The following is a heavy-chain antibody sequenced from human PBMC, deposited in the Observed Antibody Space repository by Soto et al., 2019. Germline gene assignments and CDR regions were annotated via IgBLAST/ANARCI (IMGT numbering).Heavy chain of an antibody. CDR2: ISYDGSNK. CDR3: ERDERTYGDYPM. Sequence: QVQLVESGGGVVQPGRSLRLSCAASGFTFSSYAMHWVRQAPGKGLEWVAVISYDGSNKYYADSVKGRFTISRDNSKNTLYLQMNSLRAEDTAVFYCERDERTYGDYPMWGQGTLVTVSS. J-gene: IGHJ4*02. D-gene: IGHD4-17*01. V-gene: IGHV3-30-3*01. CDR1: GFTFSSYA.